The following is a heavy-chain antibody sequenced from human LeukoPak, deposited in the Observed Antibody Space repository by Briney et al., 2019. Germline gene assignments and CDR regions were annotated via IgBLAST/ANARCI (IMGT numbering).Heavy chain of an antibody. CDR3: ARSGSYYYYGMDV. V-gene: IGHV4-34*01. J-gene: IGHJ6*02. CDR2: INHSGST. D-gene: IGHD3-10*01. Sequence: SETLSLTCAVYGGSFSGYYWSWIRQPPGKGLEWIGEINHSGSTNYNPSLKSRVTISVDTSKNQFSLKLSSVTAADTAVYYCARSGSYYYYGMDVWGQGTTVTVSS. CDR1: GGSFSGYY.